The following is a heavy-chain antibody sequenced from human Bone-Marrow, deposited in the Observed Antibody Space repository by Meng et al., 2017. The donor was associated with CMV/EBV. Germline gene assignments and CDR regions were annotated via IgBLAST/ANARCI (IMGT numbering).Heavy chain of an antibody. CDR3: ARGGRQRGYSYGFEGYFDY. D-gene: IGHD5-18*01. J-gene: IGHJ4*02. Sequence: GGSLRLSCEASGFTFSSYSMNWVRQAPGKGLEWVSYISSSSSTIYYADSVKGRFTISRDNAKNTLYLQMNSLRAEDTAVYYCARGGRQRGYSYGFEGYFDYWGQGTLVTVSS. CDR2: ISSSSSTI. CDR1: GFTFSSYS. V-gene: IGHV3-48*04.